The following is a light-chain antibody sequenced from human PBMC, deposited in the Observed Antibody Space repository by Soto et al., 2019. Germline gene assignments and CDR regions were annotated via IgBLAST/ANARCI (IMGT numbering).Light chain of an antibody. J-gene: IGLJ2*01. CDR3: HSYDSSLSGSV. CDR1: SSNIGAGYD. CDR2: GNS. Sequence: QSVLTQPPSVSGAPGQRVTISCTGSSSNIGAGYDVHWYQQLPGTAPKLLIYGNSNRPSGVPDRFSGSKSGPSASLAITGLQAEDQTDYYCHSYDSSLSGSVFGGGTKVNVL. V-gene: IGLV1-40*01.